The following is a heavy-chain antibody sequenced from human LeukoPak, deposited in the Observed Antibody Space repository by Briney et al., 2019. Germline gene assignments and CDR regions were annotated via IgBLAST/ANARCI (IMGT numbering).Heavy chain of an antibody. CDR3: ARGEETDWNDNGMDV. J-gene: IGHJ6*02. D-gene: IGHD1-1*01. CDR2: IYYTGST. Sequence: SETLSLTCTVSGGSISSSNNYWGWIRQPPGKGLEWIGSIYYTGSTYYSPSLESRLTISVDTPKNHFSLELRSVTAADTAVYYCARGEETDWNDNGMDVWGQGTTVTVSS. CDR1: GGSISSSNNY. V-gene: IGHV4-39*07.